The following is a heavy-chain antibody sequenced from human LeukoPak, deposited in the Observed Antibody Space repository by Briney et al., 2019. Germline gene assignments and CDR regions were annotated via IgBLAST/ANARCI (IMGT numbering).Heavy chain of an antibody. Sequence: SVKVSCKASGGTFSSYAISWVRQAPGQGLEWMGGIIPIFGTANYAQKFQGRVTITADESTSTAYMELSSLRSEDTAVYYCARVVPAANIHDAFDIWGQGTVVTVSS. V-gene: IGHV1-69*13. CDR1: GGTFSSYA. CDR3: ARVVPAANIHDAFDI. D-gene: IGHD2-2*01. J-gene: IGHJ3*02. CDR2: IIPIFGTA.